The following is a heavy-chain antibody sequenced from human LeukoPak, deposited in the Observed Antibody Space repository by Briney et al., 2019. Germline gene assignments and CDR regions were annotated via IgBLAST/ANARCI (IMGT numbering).Heavy chain of an antibody. V-gene: IGHV4-39*01. D-gene: IGHD1-26*01. CDR3: ARHGISGGKFAENDY. Sequence: PSETLCLTCTVSGGSIRSRSYYWDWIRQPPGKGLEWIGTIYYSGSTYYNPSLKSRVTISVDTSKNQFSLRLSSVTAADTALYYCARHGISGGKFAENDYWGQGTLVTVSS. J-gene: IGHJ4*02. CDR2: IYYSGST. CDR1: GGSIRSRSYY.